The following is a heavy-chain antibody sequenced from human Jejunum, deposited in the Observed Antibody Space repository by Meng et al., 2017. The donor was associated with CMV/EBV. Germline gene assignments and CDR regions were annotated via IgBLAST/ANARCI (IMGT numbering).Heavy chain of an antibody. CDR2: IYYGGST. CDR1: TYY. Sequence: TYYWSWIRQPPGRGLEWIASIYYGGSTYYSPSLKSRVTISVDTSKNQFSLSLSSMTAADTAVYYRARDRVHFSDDYYYYGMDVWGLGTTVTVSS. CDR3: ARDRVHFSDDYYYYGMDV. D-gene: IGHD1-1*01. V-gene: IGHV4-39*07. J-gene: IGHJ6*02.